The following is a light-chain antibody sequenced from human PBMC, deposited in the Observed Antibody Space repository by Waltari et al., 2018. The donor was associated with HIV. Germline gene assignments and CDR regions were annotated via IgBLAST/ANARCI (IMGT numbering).Light chain of an antibody. CDR2: AAS. CDR1: QGISSY. V-gene: IGKV1-27*01. CDR3: QKYNSAPQGFT. Sequence: DIQMTQSPSSLSASVGDRVTITCRASQGISSYLAWYQQRPGKVPKLLIYAASTLQSGVPSRFSGSGSGTDFTLTISSLQPEDVATYYYQKYNSAPQGFTFGPGTKVDIK. J-gene: IGKJ3*01.